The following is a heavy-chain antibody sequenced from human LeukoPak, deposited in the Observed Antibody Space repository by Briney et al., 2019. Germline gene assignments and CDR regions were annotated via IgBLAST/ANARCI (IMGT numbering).Heavy chain of an antibody. V-gene: IGHV3-48*04. CDR2: IGRGIT. CDR1: GFTFSSYS. D-gene: IGHD1-7*01. Sequence: PGGSLRLSCAASGFTFSSYSMNWVRQAPGKGLEWVSHIGRGITYADSVKGRFTISRDNSKNLVYLEMNSLRAEDTAVYYCARDHNWNYVGHMDVWGKGTTVTVSS. CDR3: ARDHNWNYVGHMDV. J-gene: IGHJ6*03.